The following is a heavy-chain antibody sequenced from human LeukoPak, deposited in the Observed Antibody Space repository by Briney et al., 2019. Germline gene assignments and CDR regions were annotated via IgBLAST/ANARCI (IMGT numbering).Heavy chain of an antibody. V-gene: IGHV1-46*01. Sequence: ASVKVSCKASGYTFTSYYMHWVRQAPGQGLEWMGIINPSGGSTSYAQKFQGRVTMTRDTSTSTVYMELSSLRSEDTAVYYCARDHLSSGWNKGSWFDPWGQGTLVTVSS. CDR2: INPSGGST. D-gene: IGHD6-19*01. CDR1: GYTFTSYY. CDR3: ARDHLSSGWNKGSWFDP. J-gene: IGHJ5*02.